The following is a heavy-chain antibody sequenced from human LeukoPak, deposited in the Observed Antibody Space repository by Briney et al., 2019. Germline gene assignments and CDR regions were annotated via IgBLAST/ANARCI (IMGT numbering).Heavy chain of an antibody. CDR1: RFSFDDYA. J-gene: IGHJ3*01. Sequence: HPGGSLRLSCVASRFSFDDYAMDWVRQPPGKGLEWVSFITWDGITTSYVDSVKGRFTISRDNSKNSLYLQLDSLRVEDSALYYCARSGHYCIDLWGQGTMVTVPS. D-gene: IGHD3-3*01. CDR2: ITWDGITT. CDR3: ARSGHYCIDL. V-gene: IGHV3-43D*04.